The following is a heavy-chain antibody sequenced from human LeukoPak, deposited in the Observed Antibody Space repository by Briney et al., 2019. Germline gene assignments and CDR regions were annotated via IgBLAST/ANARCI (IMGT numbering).Heavy chain of an antibody. CDR2: IYWNDDK. J-gene: IGHJ4*02. V-gene: IGHV2-5*01. CDR3: AHRTRIIRDSSGYSDY. Sequence: SGPTLVKPTQTLTLTCTFSGISLSTRGVGVGWVRQPPEKALESLALIYWNDDKRYSPSLQSRLTITKDTSKNQEVLTITNMDPVDSATYCCAHRTRIIRDSSGYSDYWGQGTLVTVST. CDR1: GISLSTRGVG. D-gene: IGHD3-22*01.